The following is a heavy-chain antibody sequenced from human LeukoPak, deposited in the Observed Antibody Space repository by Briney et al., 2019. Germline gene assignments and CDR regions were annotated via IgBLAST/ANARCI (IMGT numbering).Heavy chain of an antibody. D-gene: IGHD3-16*01. Sequence: SETLSLTCSVSGGSISSYIWSWIRQPPGKGLEWIGYIYTSGSTDYNPSLKSRVTISVDRSKNQFSLKLNSVTAAVTAFYYCARQPGTGGINLWGQGTLVTVSS. V-gene: IGHV4-4*09. CDR2: IYTSGST. J-gene: IGHJ4*02. CDR1: GGSISSYI. CDR3: ARQPGTGGINL.